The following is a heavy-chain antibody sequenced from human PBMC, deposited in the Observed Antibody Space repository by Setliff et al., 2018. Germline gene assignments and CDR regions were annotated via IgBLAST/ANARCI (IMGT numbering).Heavy chain of an antibody. D-gene: IGHD3-10*01. CDR2: IYYSGST. V-gene: IGHV4-39*01. J-gene: IGHJ5*02. CDR1: GGSISSGSYY. CDR3: ARHHRGVIISWFDP. Sequence: SETLSLTCTVSGGSISSGSYYWSWIRQPAGKGLEWIGSIYYSGSTYYNPSLKSRVTISVDTPKNQFSLKLSSVTAADTAVYYCARHHRGVIISWFDPWGQGTLVTVSS.